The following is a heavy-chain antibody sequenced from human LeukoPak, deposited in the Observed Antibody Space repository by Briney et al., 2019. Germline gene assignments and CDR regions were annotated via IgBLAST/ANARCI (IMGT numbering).Heavy chain of an antibody. V-gene: IGHV1-2*02. J-gene: IGHJ4*02. CDR1: GYTFTDYY. D-gene: IGHD6-6*01. CDR2: INPHSGGT. CDR3: ARDSSYSSSLYYFEY. Sequence: ASVKVSCKASGYTFTDYYMHWVRQAPGQWLEWMGWINPHSGGTNYAQKFQGRVTMTRDTSISTVYMEVRRLRSDDTAVYYCARDSSYSSSLYYFEYWGQGTLVTVSS.